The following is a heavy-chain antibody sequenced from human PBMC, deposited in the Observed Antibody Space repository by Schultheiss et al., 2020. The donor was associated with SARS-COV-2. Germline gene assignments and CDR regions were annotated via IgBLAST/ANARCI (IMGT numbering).Heavy chain of an antibody. J-gene: IGHJ4*02. D-gene: IGHD4-17*01. Sequence: GGSLRLSCAASGFTFSSYSMNWVRQAPGKGLEWVSSISSSSSYIYYADSVKGRFTISRDNAKNSLYLQMNSLRAEDTAVYYCARDGLWVTTTDYWGQGTLVNVSS. V-gene: IGHV3-21*01. CDR2: ISSSSSYI. CDR1: GFTFSSYS. CDR3: ARDGLWVTTTDY.